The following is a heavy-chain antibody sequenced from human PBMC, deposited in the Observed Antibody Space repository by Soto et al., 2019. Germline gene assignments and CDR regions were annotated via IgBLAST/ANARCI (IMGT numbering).Heavy chain of an antibody. J-gene: IGHJ2*01. Sequence: RRGLEWIGEINHNGNSNYTPALESRVTISVDTSKNQFSLKLISVTAADTAVYFCSKANISSGYYFVFFDVWCRG. CDR2: INHNGNS. CDR3: SKANISSGYYFVFFDV. D-gene: IGHD2-21*01. V-gene: IGHV4-34*01.